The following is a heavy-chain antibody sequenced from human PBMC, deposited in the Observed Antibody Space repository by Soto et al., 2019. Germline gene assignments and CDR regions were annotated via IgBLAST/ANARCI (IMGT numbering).Heavy chain of an antibody. J-gene: IGHJ2*01. V-gene: IGHV1-69*01. D-gene: IGHD2-8*01. Sequence: QVQLVQSGAEVKKPGSSVKVSCKASGGTFSSYAISWVRQAPGQGLEWMGGIIPIFGTANYAQKFQGGVTITADESTSTAYMELSSLRSEDTAVYYCARDPGYCTNGVCRQYWYFDLWGRGTLVTVSS. CDR2: IIPIFGTA. CDR3: ARDPGYCTNGVCRQYWYFDL. CDR1: GGTFSSYA.